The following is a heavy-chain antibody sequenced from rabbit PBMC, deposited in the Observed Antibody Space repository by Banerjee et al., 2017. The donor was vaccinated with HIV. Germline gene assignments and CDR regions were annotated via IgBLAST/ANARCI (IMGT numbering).Heavy chain of an antibody. D-gene: IGHD2-1*01. J-gene: IGHJ4*01. CDR3: ARDPYGDPDFNL. CDR2: INTDSGNA. CDR1: GLSFSNKYV. V-gene: IGHV1S45*01. Sequence: QEQLVESGGGLVKPEGSLTLTCTASGLSFSNKYVMCWVRQAPGKGLEWIACINTDSGNAVYASWAKGRFTISKTSSTTVTLQVTSLTAADTATYFCARDPYGDPDFNLWGQGTLVTVS.